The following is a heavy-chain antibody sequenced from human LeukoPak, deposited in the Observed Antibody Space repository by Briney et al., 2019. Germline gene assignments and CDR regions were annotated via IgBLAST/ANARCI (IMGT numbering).Heavy chain of an antibody. J-gene: IGHJ5*02. V-gene: IGHV1-69*13. CDR2: IIPIFGTA. Sequence: SVKVSCTASGGTFSSYAISWVRQAPGQGLEWMGGIIPIFGTANYAQKFQGRVTITADESTSTAYMELSSLRSEDTAVYYCARGRPYYGSGSYYPGWWFDPWGQGTLVTVSS. D-gene: IGHD3-10*01. CDR1: GGTFSSYA. CDR3: ARGRPYYGSGSYYPGWWFDP.